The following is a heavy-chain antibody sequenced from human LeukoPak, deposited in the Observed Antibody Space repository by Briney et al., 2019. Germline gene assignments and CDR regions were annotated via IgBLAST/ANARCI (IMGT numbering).Heavy chain of an antibody. D-gene: IGHD1-26*01. Sequence: GGSLRLSCAASGFTFSSYAMHWVRQAPGKGLEWVAVISYDGSNKYYADSVKGRFTIFRDNSKNTLYLQMNSLRAEDTAVYYCAKGEDERELLFDYWGQGTLVTVSS. CDR2: ISYDGSNK. V-gene: IGHV3-30*04. J-gene: IGHJ4*02. CDR1: GFTFSSYA. CDR3: AKGEDERELLFDY.